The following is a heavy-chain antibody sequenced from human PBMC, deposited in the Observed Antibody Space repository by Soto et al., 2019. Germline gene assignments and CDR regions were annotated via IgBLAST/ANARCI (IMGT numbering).Heavy chain of an antibody. V-gene: IGHV1-69*01. CDR2: LIPNFDTP. D-gene: IGHD3-10*01. Sequence: QVQLVQSGAEVKKPGSSVKVSCKTSGGTFNNYAISWVRQAPGQALEWMGGLIPNFDTPNYAQKFQDRLTIIADESTSTVSMELRSLRSDDTAVYYCAVAMVREILIFESSGMHVWGQGTTVTVSS. CDR1: GGTFNNYA. CDR3: AVAMVREILIFESSGMHV. J-gene: IGHJ6*02.